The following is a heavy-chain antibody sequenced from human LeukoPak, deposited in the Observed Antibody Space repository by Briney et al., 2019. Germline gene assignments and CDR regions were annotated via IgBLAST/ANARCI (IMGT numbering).Heavy chain of an antibody. CDR2: ITSSSRYI. CDR1: GFPFSSYS. CDR3: ARDNSRYCTNGVCRGADAFDI. J-gene: IGHJ3*02. V-gene: IGHV3-21*01. D-gene: IGHD2-8*01. Sequence: PGGSLRLSCEASGFPFSSYSMSWVRQARGKGLEWVSSITSSSRYIYYADSVKGRFTISRDNAKNSLYLQMNSLRAEDTAVYYCARDNSRYCTNGVCRGADAFDIWGQGTMVTVSS.